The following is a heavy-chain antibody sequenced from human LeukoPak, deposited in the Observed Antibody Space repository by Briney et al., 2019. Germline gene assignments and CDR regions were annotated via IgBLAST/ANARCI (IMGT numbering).Heavy chain of an antibody. J-gene: IGHJ4*02. CDR2: ISGSGGST. CDR1: GFTFSSYA. CDR3: AKSTRAVAGYFDY. Sequence: HSGGSLRLSCAASGFTFSSYAMSWVRQAPGKGREWVSAISGSGGSTYFADSVKGRFTISRDNSKNTLYLQMNSLRAEDTAVYYCAKSTRAVAGYFDYWGQGTLVTVSS. V-gene: IGHV3-23*01. D-gene: IGHD6-19*01.